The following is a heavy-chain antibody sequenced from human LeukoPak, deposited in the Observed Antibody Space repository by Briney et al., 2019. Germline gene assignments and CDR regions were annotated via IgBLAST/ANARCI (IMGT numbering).Heavy chain of an antibody. CDR3: ARGRAGYTTSWYVY. Sequence: GASVKVSCKASGYTFTRYYIHWVRQAPGQGLEWIGLIDPSGRSTNYAQMFQGRVTMTRDTSTSTVYMELSSLTSEDTAVYYCARGRAGYTTSWYVYWGQGTLVTVSS. CDR2: IDPSGRST. CDR1: GYTFTRYY. J-gene: IGHJ4*02. V-gene: IGHV1-46*01. D-gene: IGHD6-13*01.